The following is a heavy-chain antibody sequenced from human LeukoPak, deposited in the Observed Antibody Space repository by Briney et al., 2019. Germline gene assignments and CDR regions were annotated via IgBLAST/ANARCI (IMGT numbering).Heavy chain of an antibody. Sequence: ASVKVSCKASGGTFSSYAISWVRQAPGQGLEWMGGIIPIFGTANYAQKFQGRVTITADESTSTAYMELSSLRSEDTAVYCCARVPNGYQLLSYYFDYWGQGTLVTVSS. CDR1: GGTFSSYA. CDR3: ARVPNGYQLLSYYFDY. CDR2: IIPIFGTA. J-gene: IGHJ4*02. D-gene: IGHD2-2*01. V-gene: IGHV1-69*01.